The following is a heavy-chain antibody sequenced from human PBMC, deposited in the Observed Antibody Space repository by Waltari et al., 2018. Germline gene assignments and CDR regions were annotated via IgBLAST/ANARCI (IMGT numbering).Heavy chain of an antibody. CDR3: ARAHGSYYELPDY. CDR2: IIPSFGTA. V-gene: IGHV1-69*08. J-gene: IGHJ4*02. Sequence: QVQLVQSGAEVKEPGSSVKVSCKASGGTFSSYAISWVRQAPGQGLEWMGRIIPSFGTANYAQKCQCRVTITADKSTSTAYMELSSLRSEDTAVYYCARAHGSYYELPDYWGQGTLVTVSS. CDR1: GGTFSSYA. D-gene: IGHD1-26*01.